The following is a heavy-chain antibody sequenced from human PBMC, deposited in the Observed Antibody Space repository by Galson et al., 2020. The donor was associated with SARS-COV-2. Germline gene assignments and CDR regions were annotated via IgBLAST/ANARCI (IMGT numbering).Heavy chain of an antibody. CDR1: GFTFSSYG. CDR3: AKDESGPVLLWFGELSTRASLDY. CDR2: ISYDGSNK. Sequence: GGSLRLSCAASGFTFSSYGMHWVRQAPGKGLEWVAVISYDGSNKYYADSVKGRFTISRDNSKNTLYLQMNSLRAEDTAVYYCAKDESGPVLLWFGELSTRASLDYWGQGTLVTVSS. J-gene: IGHJ4*02. V-gene: IGHV3-30*18. D-gene: IGHD3-10*01.